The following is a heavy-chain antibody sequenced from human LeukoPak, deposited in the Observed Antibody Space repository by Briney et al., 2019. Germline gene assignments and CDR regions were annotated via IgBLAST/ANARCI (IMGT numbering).Heavy chain of an antibody. V-gene: IGHV4-34*01. CDR1: GGSFSGYY. CDR3: ARGGQLGYSGSYERVYYFDY. Sequence: SETLSLTCAVYGGSFSGYYWSWIRQPPGKGLEWIGEINHSGSTNYNPSLKSRVTISVDTSKNQFSLKLSSVTAADTAVYYCARGGQLGYSGSYERVYYFDYWGQGTLVTVSS. CDR2: INHSGST. D-gene: IGHD1-26*01. J-gene: IGHJ4*02.